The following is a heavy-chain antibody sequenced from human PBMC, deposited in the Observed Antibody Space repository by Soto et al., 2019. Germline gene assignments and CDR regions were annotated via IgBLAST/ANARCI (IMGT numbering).Heavy chain of an antibody. CDR2: IYYSGST. CDR3: ARGHIVVVTARPNCFDP. Sequence: LSPTCTVSGGSISSGGYYWSWIRQHPGKGLEWIGYIYYSGSTYYNPSLKSRVTISVDTSKNQFSLKLSSVTAADTAVYYCARGHIVVVTARPNCFDPWRQRTLVTVSS. V-gene: IGHV4-31*03. D-gene: IGHD2-21*02. CDR1: GGSISSGGYY. J-gene: IGHJ5*02.